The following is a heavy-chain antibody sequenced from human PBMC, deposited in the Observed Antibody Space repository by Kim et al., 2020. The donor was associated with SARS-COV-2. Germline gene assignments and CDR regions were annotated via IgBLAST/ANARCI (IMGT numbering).Heavy chain of an antibody. CDR2: INHSGST. J-gene: IGHJ5*02. D-gene: IGHD6-13*01. V-gene: IGHV4-34*01. CDR3: ARIKRAIGQQLPIRGYNWFDP. CDR1: GGSFSGYY. Sequence: SETLSLTCAVYGGSFSGYYWSWIRQPPGKGLEWIGEINHSGSTNYNPSLKSRVTISVDTSKNQFSLKLSSVTAADTAVYYCARIKRAIGQQLPIRGYNWFDPWGQGTLVTVSS.